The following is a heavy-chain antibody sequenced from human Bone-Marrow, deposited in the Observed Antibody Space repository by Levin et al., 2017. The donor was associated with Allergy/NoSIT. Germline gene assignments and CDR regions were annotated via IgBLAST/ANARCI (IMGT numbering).Heavy chain of an antibody. CDR2: ISGSGAML. Sequence: PGGSLRLSCAASGFIFNKYYMSWIRQTPGKGLEWVSYISGSGAMLYYADSVKGRFTISRDNAKNSLYLEMNNLTADDTAMYYCARDRVEGIAVEQADYWGQGTLVTVSS. CDR3: ARDRVEGIAVEQADY. D-gene: IGHD6-19*01. CDR1: GFIFNKYY. J-gene: IGHJ4*02. V-gene: IGHV3-11*01.